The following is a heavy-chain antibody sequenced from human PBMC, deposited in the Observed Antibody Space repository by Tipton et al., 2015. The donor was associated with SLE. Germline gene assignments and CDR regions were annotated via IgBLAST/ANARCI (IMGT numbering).Heavy chain of an antibody. V-gene: IGHV3-30*04. CDR3: TRTDSWTPHDAFDI. D-gene: IGHD3/OR15-3a*01. J-gene: IGHJ3*02. Sequence: SLRLSCVVSGFTFNGYAMQWVRQAPGKGLEWVAVMTSDGNYEYYSDSVKGRFTISADSSKNTLNLQMDGLRPEDTAVYYCTRTDSWTPHDAFDIWGQGTVVTVSS. CDR1: GFTFNGYA. CDR2: MTSDGNYE.